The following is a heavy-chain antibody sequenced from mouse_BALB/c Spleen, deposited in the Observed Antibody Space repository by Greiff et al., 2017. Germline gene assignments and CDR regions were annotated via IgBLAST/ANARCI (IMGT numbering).Heavy chain of an antibody. CDR1: GFSLTGYG. J-gene: IGHJ2*01. V-gene: IGHV2-6-7*01. D-gene: IGHD1-1*01. Sequence: VHLVESGPGLVAPSQSLSITCTVSGFSLTGYGVNWVRQPPGKGLEWLGMIWGDGSTDYNSALKYRLSISKDNSKSQVFLKMNSLQTDDTARYYCARGGHYYGSSYYFDYWGQGTTLTVSS. CDR2: IWGDGST. CDR3: ARGGHYYGSSYYFDY.